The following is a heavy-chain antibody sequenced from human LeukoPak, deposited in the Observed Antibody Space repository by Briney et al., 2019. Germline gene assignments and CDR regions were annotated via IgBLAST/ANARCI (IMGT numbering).Heavy chain of an antibody. Sequence: PSGTLSLTCGVSGDSITSSKWWRWVRQSPEKGLEWIGEIYHSGASNYNPSLKRRVTISVDKSKNQFSLNLRSVTAADTAVYYCASGSHAVTTQFDYWGQGTLVTVSS. J-gene: IGHJ4*02. CDR2: IYHSGAS. CDR1: GDSITSSKW. V-gene: IGHV4-4*02. D-gene: IGHD3-16*01. CDR3: ASGSHAVTTQFDY.